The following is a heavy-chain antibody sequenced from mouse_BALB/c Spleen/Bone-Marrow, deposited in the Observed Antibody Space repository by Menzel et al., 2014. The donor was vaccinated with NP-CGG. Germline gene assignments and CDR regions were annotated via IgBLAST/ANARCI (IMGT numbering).Heavy chain of an antibody. J-gene: IGHJ2*01. Sequence: QVQLKESGAELVMPGASVKMSCKASGYTFTDYWMHWVKQRPGQGLEWIGAIDTSDSYTSYNQKFKGKATLTVDESSSTAYMQLSSLTSEDSAVYYCARWLHGRSQYFDYWGQGTTLTVSS. V-gene: IGHV1-69*01. CDR1: GYTFTDYW. D-gene: IGHD1-1*01. CDR3: ARWLHGRSQYFDY. CDR2: IDTSDSYT.